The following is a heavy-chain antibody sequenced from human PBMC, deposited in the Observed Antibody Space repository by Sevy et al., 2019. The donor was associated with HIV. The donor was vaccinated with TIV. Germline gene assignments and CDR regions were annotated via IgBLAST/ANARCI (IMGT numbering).Heavy chain of an antibody. CDR2: IKQDGSEK. V-gene: IGHV3-7*03. D-gene: IGHD4-17*01. CDR3: ARVDYGGNSGYDYYHYMDV. J-gene: IGHJ6*03. CDR1: GFTFSSYW. Sequence: GGSLRLSCAASGFTFSSYWMSWVRQAPGKGLEWVANIKQDGSEKYYVDSVKGRFTIPRDNAKNSLYLQMNSLRAEDTAVYYCARVDYGGNSGYDYYHYMDVWGKGTTVTVSS.